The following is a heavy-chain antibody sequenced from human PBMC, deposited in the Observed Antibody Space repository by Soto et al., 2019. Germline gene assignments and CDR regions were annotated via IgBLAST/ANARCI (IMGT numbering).Heavy chain of an antibody. CDR3: AREGGAAAALFFSKTTHYYYYYGMDV. D-gene: IGHD6-13*01. Sequence: ASVKVSCKASGYTFTSYAMHWVRQAPGQRLEWMGWINAGNGNTKYSQKFQGRVTITRDTSASTAYMELSSLRSEDTAVYYCAREGGAAAALFFSKTTHYYYYYGMDVWGKGTRVTAPS. CDR1: GYTFTSYA. J-gene: IGHJ6*04. CDR2: INAGNGNT. V-gene: IGHV1-3*01.